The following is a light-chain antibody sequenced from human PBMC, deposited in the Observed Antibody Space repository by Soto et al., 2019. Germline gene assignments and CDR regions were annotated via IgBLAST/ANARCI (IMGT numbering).Light chain of an antibody. J-gene: IGKJ1*01. Sequence: EIVMTQSPATLSVSPEERATLSCRASQSVSSKLACYQQKPGQAPRLLIYGASTRATGIPARFSGSGSWTEFTPTISSLQSEVFAVYYCQQYINWPPTSGQETKVDI. CDR2: GAS. V-gene: IGKV3-15*01. CDR3: QQYINWPPT. CDR1: QSVSSK.